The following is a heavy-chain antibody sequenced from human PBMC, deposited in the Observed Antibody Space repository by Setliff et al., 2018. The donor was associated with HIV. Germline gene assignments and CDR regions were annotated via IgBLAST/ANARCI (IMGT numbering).Heavy chain of an antibody. CDR1: GGSISSGSYY. Sequence: SETLSLTCTVTGGSISSGSYYWSWIRQPAGKGLEWIGRIYTSGSTNYNPSLKSRVTISVDTSKNQFSLKVNSVTAADTAVYYCARSPRIGVAGEFEYWGQGTLVTVSS. CDR2: IYTSGST. D-gene: IGHD6-19*01. J-gene: IGHJ4*02. CDR3: ARSPRIGVAGEFEY. V-gene: IGHV4-61*02.